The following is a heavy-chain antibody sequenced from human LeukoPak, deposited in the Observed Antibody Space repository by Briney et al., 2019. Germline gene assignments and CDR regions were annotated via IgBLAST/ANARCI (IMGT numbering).Heavy chain of an antibody. Sequence: SQTLSLTCAISGDSVSSNSAAWNWIRQSPSRGLEWLGRTYYRSKWYNDYAVSVKSRITINPDTSKNQFSLQLNSVTPEDTAVYYCARGEDIVATTAPENYYYYYMDVWGKGTTVTISS. CDR3: ARGEDIVATTAPENYYYYYMDV. D-gene: IGHD5-12*01. J-gene: IGHJ6*03. V-gene: IGHV6-1*01. CDR1: GDSVSSNSAA. CDR2: TYYRSKWYN.